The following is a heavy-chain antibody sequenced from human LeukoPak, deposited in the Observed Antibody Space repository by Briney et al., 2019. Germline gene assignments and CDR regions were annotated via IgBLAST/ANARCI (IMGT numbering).Heavy chain of an antibody. J-gene: IGHJ4*02. Sequence: ASVKVSCKVSVYTLTKLVIHWVRQAPGKGLEWMGAFDPEDGGTIYAQKFQGRITLTEDTPTDTAYMDLRSLSSEDTAVYYCATARVRLGELSLPEVRDDWGQGTLISVSS. CDR3: ATARVRLGELSLPEVRDD. D-gene: IGHD3-16*02. CDR2: FDPEDGGT. CDR1: VYTLTKLV. V-gene: IGHV1-24*01.